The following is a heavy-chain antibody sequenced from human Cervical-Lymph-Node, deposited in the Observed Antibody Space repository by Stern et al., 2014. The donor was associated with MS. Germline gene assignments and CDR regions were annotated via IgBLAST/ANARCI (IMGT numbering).Heavy chain of an antibody. J-gene: IGHJ6*02. D-gene: IGHD5-18*01. CDR3: ARGGGYMYGFPTIGMDL. CDR2: IWYDGSNE. CDR1: GFTFSSYG. Sequence: QMQLVQSGGGVVLPGRSLRLSCAASGFTFSSYGMHWVRQAPGKGLDWVALIWYDGSNEYYGDSVKGRFTISRDNSRNTLYLQMNSLRVEDTAVYYCARGGGYMYGFPTIGMDLWGQGTTVTVSS. V-gene: IGHV3-33*01.